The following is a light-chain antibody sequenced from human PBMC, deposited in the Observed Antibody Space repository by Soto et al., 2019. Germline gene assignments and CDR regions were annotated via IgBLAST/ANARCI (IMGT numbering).Light chain of an antibody. V-gene: IGKV3-20*01. CDR1: QSVISTY. J-gene: IGKJ4*01. Sequence: EIVLTQSPGTLSLSPGERATLSCRASQSVISTYLAWYQQKPGQAPRLLIYGASNRATGITDRFTGSGSGTDFTLTIRRLEPEDVAVYYCQQYGSSPLTFGGGTKVEIK. CDR2: GAS. CDR3: QQYGSSPLT.